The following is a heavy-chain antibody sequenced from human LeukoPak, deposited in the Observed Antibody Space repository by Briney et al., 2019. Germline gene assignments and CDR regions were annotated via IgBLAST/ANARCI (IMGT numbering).Heavy chain of an antibody. CDR3: AKDSNRYSSGWTNYFDY. CDR1: GFTFDDYA. Sequence: GGSLRLSCAASGFTFDDYAMHWVRQAPGKGLEWVSGISWNSGSIGYADSVKGRFTISRDNAKNSLYLQMNSLRAEDTALYYCAKDSNRYSSGWTNYFDYWGQGTLVTVSS. V-gene: IGHV3-9*01. J-gene: IGHJ4*02. D-gene: IGHD6-19*01. CDR2: ISWNSGSI.